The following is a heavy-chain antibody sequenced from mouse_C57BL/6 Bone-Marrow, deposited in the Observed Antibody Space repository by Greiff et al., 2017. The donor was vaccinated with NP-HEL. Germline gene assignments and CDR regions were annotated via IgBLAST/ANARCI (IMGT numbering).Heavy chain of an antibody. J-gene: IGHJ1*03. D-gene: IGHD1-1*01. Sequence: EVQRVESGGGLVKPGGSLKLSCAASGFTFSSYAMSWVRQTPEKRLEWVATISDGGSYTYYLDNVKGRFTISRDNAKNNLYLQMSHLKSEDTAMYYCARDWDYGSSYDWYFDVWGTGTTVTVSS. V-gene: IGHV5-4*01. CDR2: ISDGGSYT. CDR1: GFTFSSYA. CDR3: ARDWDYGSSYDWYFDV.